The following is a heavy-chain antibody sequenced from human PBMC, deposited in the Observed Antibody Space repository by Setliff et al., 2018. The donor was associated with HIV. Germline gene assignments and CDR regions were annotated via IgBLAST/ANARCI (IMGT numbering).Heavy chain of an antibody. V-gene: IGHV1-69*13. CDR3: AKSRRQTIFPIEASFVV. D-gene: IGHD3-3*01. J-gene: IGHJ3*01. Sequence: GASVKVPCKASGGRISNFAISWVRQAPGQGLEWMGGIIPIFGTSDYSPKLQGRVTINADESTTTVYMELYSLTTEDTATYYCAKSRRQTIFPIEASFVVWGQGTLVTVSS. CDR2: IIPIFGTS. CDR1: GGRISNFA.